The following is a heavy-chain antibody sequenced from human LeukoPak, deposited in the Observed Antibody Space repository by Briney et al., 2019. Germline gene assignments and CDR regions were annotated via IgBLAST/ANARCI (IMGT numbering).Heavy chain of an antibody. CDR1: GFTFNSYA. D-gene: IGHD6-13*01. CDR3: ARGDGYTTTWYLDY. CDR2: IWYDGSKK. J-gene: IGHJ4*02. Sequence: GGSLRLSCATSGFTFNSYAMHWVRQAPGKGLEWVALIWYDGSKKYYADSVMGRFTISRDDSESTLYLQMNSLTAEDTAVYYCARGDGYTTTWYLDYWGQGTLVTVSS. V-gene: IGHV3-33*01.